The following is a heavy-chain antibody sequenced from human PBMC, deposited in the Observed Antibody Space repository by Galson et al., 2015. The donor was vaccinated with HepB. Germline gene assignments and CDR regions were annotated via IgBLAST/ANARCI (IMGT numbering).Heavy chain of an antibody. Sequence: SLRLSCAASGFTFSSYWMHWVRQVPGKGLVWVSRINSDGSSTTYADSVKGRFTISRDNAKNTLYLQMNSLRAEDTAVYYCAKMHNTVTGYWYFDLWGRGTLVSVSS. D-gene: IGHD4-17*01. V-gene: IGHV3-74*01. CDR3: AKMHNTVTGYWYFDL. J-gene: IGHJ2*01. CDR2: INSDGSST. CDR1: GFTFSSYW.